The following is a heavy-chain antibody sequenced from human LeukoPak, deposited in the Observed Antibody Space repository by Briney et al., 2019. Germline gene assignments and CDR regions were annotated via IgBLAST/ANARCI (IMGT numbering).Heavy chain of an antibody. Sequence: ASVKVSCKPSGYTVTSYGISWVRQAPGPRLEGRGWISAYNVNTNYAQKFQGRVTMTRNTSISTAYMELSSLRSEDMAVYYCARERWVPYFDYWGQGTLVTVSS. CDR1: GYTVTSYG. J-gene: IGHJ4*02. CDR2: ISAYNVNT. D-gene: IGHD4-23*01. CDR3: ARERWVPYFDY. V-gene: IGHV1-18*03.